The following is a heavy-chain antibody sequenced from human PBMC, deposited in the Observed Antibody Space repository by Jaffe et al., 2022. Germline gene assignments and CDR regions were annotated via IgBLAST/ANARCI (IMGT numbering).Heavy chain of an antibody. J-gene: IGHJ6*03. CDR1: GGSISSYY. Sequence: QVQLQESGPGLVKPSETLSLTCTVSGGSISSYYWSWIRQPPGKGLEWIGYIYYSGSTNYNPSLKSRVTISVDTSKNQFSLKLSSVTAADTAVYYCARGGLGGSSWSSYYYYYYMDVWGKGTTVTVSS. CDR3: ARGGLGGSSWSSYYYYYYMDV. V-gene: IGHV4-59*01. D-gene: IGHD6-13*01. CDR2: IYYSGST.